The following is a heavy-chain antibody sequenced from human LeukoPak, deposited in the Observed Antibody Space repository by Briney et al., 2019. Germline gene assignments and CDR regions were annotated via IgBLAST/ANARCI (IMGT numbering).Heavy chain of an antibody. Sequence: GGSLRLSCAASGFTFSSYDMHWVRQATGKGLEWVSAIGTAGDPYYPGSVKGRFTISRENAKNSLYLQMNSLRAGDTAVYYCARGVYDSSGYYSYFDYWGQGTLDTVSS. CDR3: ARGVYDSSGYYSYFDY. J-gene: IGHJ4*02. CDR2: IGTAGDP. D-gene: IGHD3-22*01. V-gene: IGHV3-13*05. CDR1: GFTFSSYD.